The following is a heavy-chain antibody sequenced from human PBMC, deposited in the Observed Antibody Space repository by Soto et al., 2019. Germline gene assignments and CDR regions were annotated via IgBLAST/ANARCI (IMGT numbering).Heavy chain of an antibody. CDR1: GYTFSSYD. J-gene: IGHJ4*02. CDR3: ARDYGDYSGDY. CDR2: MIPNSGKI. V-gene: IGHV1-8*01. D-gene: IGHD4-17*01. Sequence: QVQLVQSGAEVKKPGASVKVSCKASGYTFSSYDINWVRQATGQGLEWMGWMIPNSGKIGYAQKFQGRLTMTRNISISTAYMELSSLRSDDTAVYYCARDYGDYSGDYWGQGTLVTVSS.